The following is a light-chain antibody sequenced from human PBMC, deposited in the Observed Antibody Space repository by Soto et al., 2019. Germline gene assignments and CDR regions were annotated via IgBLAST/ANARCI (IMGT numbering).Light chain of an antibody. Sequence: QSALTQPPSASGSPGQSVTISCTGTSSDVGGYNYVSWYQQHPGKAPKLIIYEVYKRPSGVPDRFSGSKSGNTAALTVCGLQAEDEADYYCSSYVGTNSYVFGTGTRSPS. CDR2: EVY. V-gene: IGLV2-8*01. CDR1: SSDVGGYNY. J-gene: IGLJ1*01. CDR3: SSYVGTNSYV.